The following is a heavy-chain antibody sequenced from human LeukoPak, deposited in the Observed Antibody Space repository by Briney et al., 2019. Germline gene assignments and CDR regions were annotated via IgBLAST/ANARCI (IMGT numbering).Heavy chain of an antibody. CDR1: GGSLSRYY. V-gene: IGHV4-59*01. Sequence: SETLSLTCAVSGGSLSRYYWSWIRQPPGKGLEWIGDIYYSGSTNYNPSLKSRVTISVDTSKNQFYLKLSSVTAADTAVYYCARDHGDCSSTSCYNWFDPWGQGTLVTVSS. CDR3: ARDHGDCSSTSCYNWFDP. CDR2: IYYSGST. J-gene: IGHJ5*02. D-gene: IGHD2-2*01.